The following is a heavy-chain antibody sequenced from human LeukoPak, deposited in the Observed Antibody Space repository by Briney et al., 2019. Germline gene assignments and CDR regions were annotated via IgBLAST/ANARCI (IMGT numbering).Heavy chain of an antibody. V-gene: IGHV4-59*01. D-gene: IGHD6-13*01. Sequence: SETLSLTCTVSGGSISSYYWSWIRQPPGKGLEWIGYIYYSGNTNYNPSLKSRVTISVDTSKNQFSLKLSSVTAADTAVYYCARGDSSSWDWEMYYCGMDVWGKGTTVTVSS. CDR1: GGSISSYY. CDR3: ARGDSSSWDWEMYYCGMDV. CDR2: IYYSGNT. J-gene: IGHJ6*04.